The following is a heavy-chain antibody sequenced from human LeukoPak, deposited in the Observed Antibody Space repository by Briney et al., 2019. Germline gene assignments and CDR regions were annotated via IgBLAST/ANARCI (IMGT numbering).Heavy chain of an antibody. CDR3: AKARIAVAAFDY. V-gene: IGHV3-23*01. CDR2: ISGSGGST. J-gene: IGHJ4*02. D-gene: IGHD6-19*01. Sequence: PGGSLRLSCAASGFTFNNHAMSWVRQAPGKGLEWVSAISGSGGSTYYADSVKGRFTISRDNSKNTLYLQMNSLRAEDTAVYYCAKARIAVAAFDYWGQGTLVTVSS. CDR1: GFTFNNHA.